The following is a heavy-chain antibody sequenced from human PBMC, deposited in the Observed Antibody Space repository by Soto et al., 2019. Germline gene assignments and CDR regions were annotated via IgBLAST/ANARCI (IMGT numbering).Heavy chain of an antibody. CDR1: GYTFTSYA. CDR2: INAGNGNT. J-gene: IGHJ4*02. CDR3: ARSFGVVTDFDY. V-gene: IGHV1-3*01. Sequence: GASVKVSCKASGYTFTSYAMHWVRQAPGQRLEWMGWINAGNGNTKYSQKFQGRVTITRDTSASTAYMELSSLRSEDTAVYYCARSFGVVTDFDYMGQPTLVTVSS. D-gene: IGHD3-3*01.